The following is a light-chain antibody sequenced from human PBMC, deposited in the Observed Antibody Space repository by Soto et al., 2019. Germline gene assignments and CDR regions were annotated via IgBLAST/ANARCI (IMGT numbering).Light chain of an antibody. Sequence: QSVLTQPPSASGTPGQTVTISCSGSSFNIGFNYVYWYQQLPGMAPKLLIHSNDERPSGGPDRSSGSKSGTSAALAISGLRSGDEAEYHRTAWDGSLSGGVFGTGSKVTVL. J-gene: IGLJ1*01. V-gene: IGLV1-47*02. CDR2: SND. CDR3: TAWDGSLSGGV. CDR1: SFNIGFNY.